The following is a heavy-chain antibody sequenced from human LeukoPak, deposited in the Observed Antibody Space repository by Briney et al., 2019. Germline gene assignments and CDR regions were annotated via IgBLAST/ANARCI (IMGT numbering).Heavy chain of an antibody. J-gene: IGHJ4*02. D-gene: IGHD2-2*01. V-gene: IGHV3-74*01. CDR3: AGVVVPDARNGLEC. CDR2: INGDGSST. Sequence: GGSLRLSCAASGFTFSSSWMHWVRQAPGKGLVWVSRINGDGSSTNYADSVKGRFTISRDNAKNTLYLQMNSLRAEDTAVYYCAGVVVPDARNGLECWAQGTLVTVSS. CDR1: GFTFSSSW.